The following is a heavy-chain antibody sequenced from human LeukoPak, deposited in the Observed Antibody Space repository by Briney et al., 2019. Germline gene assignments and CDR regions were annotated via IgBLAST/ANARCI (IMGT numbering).Heavy chain of an antibody. Sequence: ASVKVSCKASGYTFTGYYMHWVRQAPGQGLEWMGRINPNSGGTNYAQKFQGRVTMTRDTSISTAYMELSRLRSDDTAVSYCARFHYDSSGYYKRVDYWGQGTLVTVSS. V-gene: IGHV1-2*06. CDR2: INPNSGGT. J-gene: IGHJ4*02. CDR1: GYTFTGYY. D-gene: IGHD3-22*01. CDR3: ARFHYDSSGYYKRVDY.